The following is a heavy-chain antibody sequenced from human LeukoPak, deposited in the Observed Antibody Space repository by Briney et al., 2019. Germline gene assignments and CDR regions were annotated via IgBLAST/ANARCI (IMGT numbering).Heavy chain of an antibody. CDR2: IYYSGST. Sequence: SETLSLTCSVSGGSISSGDYYWSWIRQPPGKGLEWIGYIYYSGSTYYNPSLKSRVTISVDTSKNQFSLKLRSVTAADTAVYYCARAPQTGGSDYWGQGTLVTVSS. CDR1: GGSISSGDYY. CDR3: ARAPQTGGSDY. V-gene: IGHV4-30-4*08. D-gene: IGHD7-27*01. J-gene: IGHJ4*02.